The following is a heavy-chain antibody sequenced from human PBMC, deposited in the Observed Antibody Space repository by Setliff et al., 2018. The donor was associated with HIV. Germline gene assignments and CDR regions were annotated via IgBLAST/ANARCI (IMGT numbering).Heavy chain of an antibody. CDR3: ARAGEQYSSSQYYYYYMDV. CDR1: GGTFSRYA. CDR2: IIPIFGTA. V-gene: IGHV1-69*13. J-gene: IGHJ6*03. D-gene: IGHD6-6*01. Sequence: SVKVSCKASGGTFSRYAITWVRQAPGQGLEWMGGIIPIFGTANYAQKFQGRVTITADESTGTDYMELSSLRSEDTAVYYCARAGEQYSSSQYYYYYMDVWGKGTTVTVSS.